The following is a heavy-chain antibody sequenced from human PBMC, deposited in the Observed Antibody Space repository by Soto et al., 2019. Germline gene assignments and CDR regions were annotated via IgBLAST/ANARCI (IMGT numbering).Heavy chain of an antibody. J-gene: IGHJ6*02. CDR3: ARDQSSGQIDSYYGMDV. D-gene: IGHD3-22*01. Sequence: SVKVSCKASGYTFTSYGISWVRQAPGQGLEWMGWISAYNGNTNYAQKLQGRVNMTTDTSTSTAYMELRSLRSDDTAVYYCARDQSSGQIDSYYGMDVWGQGTTVTVSS. CDR1: GYTFTSYG. V-gene: IGHV1-18*01. CDR2: ISAYNGNT.